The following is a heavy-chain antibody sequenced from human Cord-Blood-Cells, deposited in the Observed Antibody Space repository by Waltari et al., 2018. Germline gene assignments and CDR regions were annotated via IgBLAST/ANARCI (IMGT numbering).Heavy chain of an antibody. CDR2: IYYSGST. CDR3: ARHSGDYAIFDY. J-gene: IGHJ4*02. Sequence: QLQLQESGPGLVKPSETLSLTCTVSGGSISSSSYYWGWIRQPPGKGLEWIGSIYYSGSTYYNPSLKSRVTISVYTSKNQFSLKLSSVTAADTAVYYCARHSGDYAIFDYWGQGTLVTVSS. CDR1: GGSISSSSYY. V-gene: IGHV4-39*01. D-gene: IGHD4-17*01.